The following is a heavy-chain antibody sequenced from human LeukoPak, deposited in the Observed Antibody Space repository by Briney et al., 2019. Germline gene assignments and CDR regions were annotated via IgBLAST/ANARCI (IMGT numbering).Heavy chain of an antibody. CDR2: IHHTWST. Sequence: SETLSLTCAVSGGSISSSGYSWSWIRQPPGKGLEWIGYIHHTWSTYYNPSLKSRVTISVDRSKNQFSLKLSSVTAADTAVYYCASLYCTRTSCKVDPWGQGTLVTVSP. CDR1: GGSISSSGYS. V-gene: IGHV4-30-2*01. CDR3: ASLYCTRTSCKVDP. J-gene: IGHJ5*02. D-gene: IGHD2-2*01.